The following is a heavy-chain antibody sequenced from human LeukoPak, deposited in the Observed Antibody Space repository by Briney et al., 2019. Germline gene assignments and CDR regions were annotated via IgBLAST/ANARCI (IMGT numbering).Heavy chain of an antibody. CDR1: GFTFSSHA. D-gene: IGHD3-10*01. V-gene: IGHV3-30-3*01. Sequence: PGGSLRLSCAASGFTFSSHAMHWVRQAPGKGLEWVAVISYDGSNKYYADSVKGRFTISRDNSKNTLYLQMNSLRAEDTAVYYCARDRRLPKGNYGMDVWGQGTTVTVSS. J-gene: IGHJ6*02. CDR3: ARDRRLPKGNYGMDV. CDR2: ISYDGSNK.